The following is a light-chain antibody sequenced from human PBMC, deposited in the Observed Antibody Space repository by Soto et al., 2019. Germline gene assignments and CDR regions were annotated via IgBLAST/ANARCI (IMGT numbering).Light chain of an antibody. Sequence: EIVLTQSPATLSLSPGERATLSCRASQSVSSYIAWYQQKPGQAPRLLIYDASNRATGIPARFSASASGTDFTLTISSLEPEDFAVYYCQQRSNWPLTFGGGTKVDIK. V-gene: IGKV3-11*01. CDR3: QQRSNWPLT. CDR1: QSVSSY. J-gene: IGKJ4*01. CDR2: DAS.